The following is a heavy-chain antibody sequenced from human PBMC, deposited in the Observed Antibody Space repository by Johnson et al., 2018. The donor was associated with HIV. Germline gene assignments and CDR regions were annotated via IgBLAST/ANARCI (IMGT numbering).Heavy chain of an antibody. CDR1: GFTFSSYA. CDR3: ARDPRSSSWYYYSNDAFDI. D-gene: IGHD6-13*01. CDR2: ISYDGSNK. Sequence: QVQLVESGGGVVQHGRSLRLSCAASGFTFSSYAMHWVRQAPGTGLEWVAVISYDGSNKYYADSVKGRFTISRDNSKNTLYLQMNSLRAEDTAVYYCARDPRSSSWYYYSNDAFDIWGQGTMVTVSS. J-gene: IGHJ3*02. V-gene: IGHV3-30-3*01.